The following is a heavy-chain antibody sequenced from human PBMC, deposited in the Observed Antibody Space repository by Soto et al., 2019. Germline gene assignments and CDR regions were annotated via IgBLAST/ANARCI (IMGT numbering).Heavy chain of an antibody. CDR1: GYYFTDYW. CDR3: ARQHYDFWSGSDIGSSYFDF. V-gene: IGHV5-51*01. Sequence: GESLKISCHASGYYFTDYWIGWVRQMPGKGLEWMGIIHPRDSDTKYSPSFQGHVTFSVDTSISTAFPQWNSLKASDSAIYYCARQHYDFWSGSDIGSSYFDFWGRGTQVTVSS. D-gene: IGHD3-3*01. J-gene: IGHJ2*01. CDR2: IHPRDSDT.